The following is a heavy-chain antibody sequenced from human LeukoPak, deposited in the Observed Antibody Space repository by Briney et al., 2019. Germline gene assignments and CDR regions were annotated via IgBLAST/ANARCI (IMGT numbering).Heavy chain of an antibody. J-gene: IGHJ4*02. CDR1: GFTLCDYY. CDR2: ISSSSSYT. CDR3: ASMYSSGWYEHTGY. V-gene: IGHV3-11*06. Sequence: GGSLRLSCAASGFTLCDYYMSCVRQAPGEGLERVSYISSSSSYTNYADYVKGRFTISRDNAKNSLYLQMNSLRAEDTAVYYCASMYSSGWYEHTGYWGQRTLVTVST. D-gene: IGHD6-19*01.